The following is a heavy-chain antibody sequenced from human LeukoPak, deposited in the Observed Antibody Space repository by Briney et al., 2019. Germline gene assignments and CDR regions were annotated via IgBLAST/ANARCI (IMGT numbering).Heavy chain of an antibody. J-gene: IGHJ4*02. Sequence: SGTLSLTCAVSGGSISSSNWWSWVRQPPGKGLEWIGEIYHSGSTNYNPSLKSRVTISVDTSKNQFSLKLSSVTAADTAVYYCARVFWSGYSYFDYWGQGTLVTVSS. V-gene: IGHV4-4*02. CDR2: IYHSGST. CDR1: GGSISSSNW. D-gene: IGHD3-3*01. CDR3: ARVFWSGYSYFDY.